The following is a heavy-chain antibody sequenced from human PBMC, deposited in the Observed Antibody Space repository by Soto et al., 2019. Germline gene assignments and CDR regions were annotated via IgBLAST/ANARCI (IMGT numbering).Heavy chain of an antibody. CDR1: GFTFSDYA. CDR3: ARAWYSSGWYRWFDP. D-gene: IGHD6-19*01. V-gene: IGHV3-30-3*01. J-gene: IGHJ5*02. Sequence: QVQLVESGGGVVQPGRSLRLSCAASGFTFSDYAMHWVRLAPGKGLEWVAFISYDGSNKYYADSVKGRFTISRDNSKNTLYLQMNSLRAEDTAVYYCARAWYSSGWYRWFDPWGQGTLVTVSS. CDR2: ISYDGSNK.